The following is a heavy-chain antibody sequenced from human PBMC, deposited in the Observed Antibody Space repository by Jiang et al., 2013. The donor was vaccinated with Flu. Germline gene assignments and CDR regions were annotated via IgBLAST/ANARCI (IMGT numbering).Heavy chain of an antibody. CDR1: GYTFTNYD. CDR2: VYPSHKT. J-gene: IGHJ4*02. V-gene: IGHV1-8*01. Sequence: QLVESGAEVKKPGASVKVSCKASGYTFTNYDINWVRQATGQGLEWMGWVYPSHKTGFAQRFQGRVTMTRDTSISTAYMELSGLTSEDTAVYYCARGGGPGGWPWVDYWGQGTLVTVSS. D-gene: IGHD6-19*01. CDR3: ARGGGPGGWPWVDY.